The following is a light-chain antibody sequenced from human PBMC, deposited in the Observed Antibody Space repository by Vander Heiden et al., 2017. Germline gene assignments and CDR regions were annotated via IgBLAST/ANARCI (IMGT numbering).Light chain of an antibody. J-gene: IGKJ3*01. Sequence: DIQMTPSPSSLSASVGDRVTITCRASQNISKYLNWYQQKPGKAPKVLIYAASSLQSGVPSRFSGSGSGTDFTLTVSSLQPEDFATYYCQHSYDTLTFGPGTKVDIK. CDR3: QHSYDTLT. CDR1: QNISKY. V-gene: IGKV1-39*01. CDR2: AAS.